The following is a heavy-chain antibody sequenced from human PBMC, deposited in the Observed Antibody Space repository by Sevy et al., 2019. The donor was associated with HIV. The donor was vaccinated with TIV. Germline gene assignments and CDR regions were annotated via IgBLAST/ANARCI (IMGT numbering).Heavy chain of an antibody. CDR3: GKGGGGHYDPDEIGYYFYYYNMDV. D-gene: IGHD3-22*01. Sequence: GGSLRLYCAVSGFSFDSYGMTWVRQAPGKGLEWVSGISGSGTRTYYADSVKGRFSISRDNSKNRLYLQMNSLRSEDEGIYYCGKGGGGHYDPDEIGYYFYYYNMDVWGKGTTVTVSS. CDR2: ISGSGTRT. J-gene: IGHJ6*03. V-gene: IGHV3-23*01. CDR1: GFSFDSYG.